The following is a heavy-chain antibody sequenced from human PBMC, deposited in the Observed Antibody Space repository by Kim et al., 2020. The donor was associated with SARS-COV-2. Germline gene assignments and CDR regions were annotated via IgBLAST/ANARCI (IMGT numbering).Heavy chain of an antibody. CDR1: GGSFSGYY. CDR2: INHSGSN. J-gene: IGHJ4*02. Sequence: SETLSLTCAVYGGSFSGYYLSWIRQPPGKGLGLIWEINHSGSNNYNPNLKSIVTISVDTSKNQFSLKLSSVTAADTDVYFYSRGRADFDYWGQGTLVTVSS. V-gene: IGHV4-34*01. CDR3: SRGRADFDY.